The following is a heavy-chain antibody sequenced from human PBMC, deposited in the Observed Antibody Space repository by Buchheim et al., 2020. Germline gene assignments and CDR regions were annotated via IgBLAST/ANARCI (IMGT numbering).Heavy chain of an antibody. D-gene: IGHD3-10*01. CDR3: AKAYYYGSGSYLAPMDV. Sequence: EVQLLESGGGLVQPGGSLRLSCAASGFTFDGNAMTWVRQAPGKGLEWVSVISGSGGSTYYADSVKGRFTISRDNSKNTLYLQMNSLRAEDTAVYYCAKAYYYGSGSYLAPMDVWGKGTT. CDR2: ISGSGGST. CDR1: GFTFDGNA. J-gene: IGHJ6*03. V-gene: IGHV3-23*01.